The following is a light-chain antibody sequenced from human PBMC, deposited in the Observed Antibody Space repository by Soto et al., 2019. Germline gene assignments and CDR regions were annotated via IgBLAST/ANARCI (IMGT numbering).Light chain of an antibody. V-gene: IGKV3-20*01. CDR3: QQSYSSPPT. Sequence: IVLSPSQGTLSLSPGERATLSCLASQSVSRNYLVWYQQKPGQAPRLLIYGASGRATGIPDRFSGSGSGTDFTLTISRLEPEDFVTYYCQQSYSSPPTFGQGTKVDIK. J-gene: IGKJ1*01. CDR1: QSVSRNY. CDR2: GAS.